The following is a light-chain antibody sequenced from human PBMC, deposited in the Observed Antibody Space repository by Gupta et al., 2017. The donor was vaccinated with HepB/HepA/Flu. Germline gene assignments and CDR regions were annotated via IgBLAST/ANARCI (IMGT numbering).Light chain of an antibody. CDR2: GAS. CDR3: QQEYNWPLT. CDR1: QSVGRN. Sequence: ETVMTQSPVTLSVSPGERATLSCRASQSVGRNLAWYQQRPGQAPRLLIYGASTRGTGIPVRFSGNGSGTEFTLTISSLQSEDFAIYYCQQEYNWPLTFGGGTKVEIK. J-gene: IGKJ4*01. V-gene: IGKV3-15*01.